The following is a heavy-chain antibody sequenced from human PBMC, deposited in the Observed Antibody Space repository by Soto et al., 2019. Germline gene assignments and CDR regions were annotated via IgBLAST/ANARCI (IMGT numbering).Heavy chain of an antibody. D-gene: IGHD3-3*01. Sequence: SETLSLTCTVSGGSINSYFWNWIRQPPGKGLEWIGYIYYSGSTNYNPSLKSRVTISVDTSKNQFSLKLSSVTAADTAVYYCARDKQPGDFWRGYQIGWEGIGPFDIWGQGTMVTVSS. CDR2: IYYSGST. J-gene: IGHJ3*02. V-gene: IGHV4-59*01. CDR3: ARDKQPGDFWRGYQIGWEGIGPFDI. CDR1: GGSINSYF.